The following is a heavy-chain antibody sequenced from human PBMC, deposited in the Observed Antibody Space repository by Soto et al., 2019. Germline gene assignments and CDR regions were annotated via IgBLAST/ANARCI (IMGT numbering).Heavy chain of an antibody. Sequence: ASVKVSCKASGVTFTNYAINWVRQAPGQGLEWMGWISAYNGNTNYAQKLQGRVTMTTDTSTSTAYMELRSLRSDDTAVYYCARDRSRYFDWLGGYYYYYGMDVWGLGATVTVSS. J-gene: IGHJ6*02. CDR2: ISAYNGNT. V-gene: IGHV1-18*01. CDR1: GVTFTNYA. CDR3: ARDRSRYFDWLGGYYYYYGMDV. D-gene: IGHD3-9*01.